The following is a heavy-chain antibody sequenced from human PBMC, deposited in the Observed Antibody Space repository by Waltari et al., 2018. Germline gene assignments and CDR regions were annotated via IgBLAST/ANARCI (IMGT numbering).Heavy chain of an antibody. J-gene: IGHJ6*03. CDR2: IYYSGST. CDR3: SGATTSDYYYYYMDV. V-gene: IGHV4-59*01. Sequence: QVQLQESGPGLVKPSETLSLTCTVSGGSISSYYWSWIRQPPGKGLEWIGYIYYSGSTNYNPSLKSRVTISVDTSKNQFSLKLSSVNAADTAVYYCSGATTSDYYYYYMDVWGKGTTVTVSS. D-gene: IGHD1-26*01. CDR1: GGSISSYY.